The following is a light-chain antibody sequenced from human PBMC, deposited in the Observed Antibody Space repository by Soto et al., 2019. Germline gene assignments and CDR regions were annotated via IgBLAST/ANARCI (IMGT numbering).Light chain of an antibody. V-gene: IGLV2-14*03. CDR1: SSDIGAFTS. CDR2: DII. CDR3: SSYSRTTTLVV. J-gene: IGLJ2*01. Sequence: QSVLTQPASVSGSHGQSITISCTGTSSDIGAFTSVSWYQQHPGKAPKLIIYDIIHRPSGVSDRFSGSKSVNTASLTVSGLQPEDEANYSCSSYSRTTTLVVFGGGTKLTVL.